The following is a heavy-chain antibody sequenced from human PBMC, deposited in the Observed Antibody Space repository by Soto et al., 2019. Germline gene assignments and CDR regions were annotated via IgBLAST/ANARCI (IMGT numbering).Heavy chain of an antibody. V-gene: IGHV1-18*01. Sequence: ASVKVSCKASGYTFTSYGMSWVRQAPGQGLEWMGWISAYNGNTNYAQKLQGRVTMTTDTSTSTAYMELRSLRSDDTAVYYCARGKMGRSWVPAAMHMGHYYYYGMDVWGQGTTVTVS. CDR1: GYTFTSYG. CDR2: ISAYNGNT. D-gene: IGHD2-2*01. CDR3: ARGKMGRSWVPAAMHMGHYYYYGMDV. J-gene: IGHJ6*02.